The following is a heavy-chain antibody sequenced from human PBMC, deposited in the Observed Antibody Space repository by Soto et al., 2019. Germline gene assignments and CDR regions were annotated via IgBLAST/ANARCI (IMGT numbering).Heavy chain of an antibody. CDR2: ISSSSSTI. J-gene: IGHJ5*02. V-gene: IGHV3-48*01. CDR3: ARGDWFDP. Sequence: GGSLRLSCAASGFTFSSYSMNWVRQAPGKGLEWVSYISSSSSTIYYADSVKGRFTISRDNAKNSLYLQMNSLRAEDTAVYYCARGDWFDPWGQGTLVTVSS. CDR1: GFTFSSYS.